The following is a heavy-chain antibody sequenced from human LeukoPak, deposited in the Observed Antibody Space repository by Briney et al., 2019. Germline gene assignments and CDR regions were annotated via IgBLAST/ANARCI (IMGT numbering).Heavy chain of an antibody. CDR1: GFTFDNYW. D-gene: IGHD3-10*01. V-gene: IGHV3-74*03. Sequence: GGSLRLSCAASGFTFDNYWMHWVRQVPVEEPVGVSRINNDGRSTAYAGFVKGRFTISRDNAKNTLYLQMNRLSAEDTAVYYCARDGGSESYRNGSFDFWGRGTLVTVSS. CDR3: ARDGGSESYRNGSFDF. CDR2: INNDGRST. J-gene: IGHJ4*02.